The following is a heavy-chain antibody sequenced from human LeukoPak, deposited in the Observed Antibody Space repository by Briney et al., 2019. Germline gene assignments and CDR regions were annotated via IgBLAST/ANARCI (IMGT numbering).Heavy chain of an antibody. CDR2: LYSGSDT. D-gene: IGHD3-10*01. Sequence: PGGSLRLSCAASGFTVSTNYMNWVRQAPGKGLECVSILYSGSDTYYADSVKGRFTISRDSSKNILSLQMNNLRAEDTAVYYCARVGDHFHWYLDLWGRGTLVTVSS. CDR3: ARVGDHFHWYLDL. J-gene: IGHJ2*01. CDR1: GFTVSTNY. V-gene: IGHV3-53*01.